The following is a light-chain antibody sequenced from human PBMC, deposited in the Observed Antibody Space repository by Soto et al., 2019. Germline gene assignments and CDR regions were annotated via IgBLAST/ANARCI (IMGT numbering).Light chain of an antibody. V-gene: IGKV1-39*01. CDR1: QSISSY. Sequence: DIQMTQSPSSLSASVGDRVTITCRASQSISSYLNWYQQKPGKAPKVLIYAASSLQSGVPSRFSGSGSGTDFTLTISSLQPEDFATYYCQQLSTYPLTFGGGTKVEIK. CDR3: QQLSTYPLT. CDR2: AAS. J-gene: IGKJ4*01.